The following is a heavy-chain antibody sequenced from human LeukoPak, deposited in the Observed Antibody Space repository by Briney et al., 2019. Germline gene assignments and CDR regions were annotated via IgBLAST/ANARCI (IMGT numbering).Heavy chain of an antibody. J-gene: IGHJ4*02. CDR3: TRGYYYDSSGLPSDY. CDR2: ISSSSSYI. CDR1: GFTFSSYS. Sequence: GGSLRLSCAASGFTFSSYSMNWVRQAQGKGLEWVSSISSSSSYIYYADSVKGRFTVSRDNAKNSLYLQMNSLRAEDTAVYYCTRGYYYDSSGLPSDYWGQGTLVTVSS. D-gene: IGHD3-22*01. V-gene: IGHV3-21*01.